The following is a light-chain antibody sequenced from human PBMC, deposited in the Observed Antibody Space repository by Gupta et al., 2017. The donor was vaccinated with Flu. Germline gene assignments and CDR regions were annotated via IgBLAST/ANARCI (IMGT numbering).Light chain of an antibody. V-gene: IGKV3-20*01. CDR2: RAS. CDR3: QQYGSLNA. CDR1: QSVRSYY. J-gene: IGKJ5*01. Sequence: PGTRSVSPGERVTLSCRASQSVRSYYLAWYQQRPVQPPRLLISRASNRAPGIPDRFSGSGSGTDCTLTIRRLEPEDFAVYYCQQYGSLNAFGHGTRL.